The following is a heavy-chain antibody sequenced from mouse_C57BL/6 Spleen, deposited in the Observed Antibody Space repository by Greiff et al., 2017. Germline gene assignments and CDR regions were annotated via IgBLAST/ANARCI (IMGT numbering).Heavy chain of an antibody. CDR2: ISSGSSTI. J-gene: IGHJ2*01. V-gene: IGHV5-17*01. D-gene: IGHD2-1*01. CDR1: GFTFSDYG. CDR3: ARGNYGIFFDY. Sequence: EVKLMESGGGLVKPGGSLKLSCAASGFTFSDYGMHWVRQAPEKGLEWVAYISSGSSTIYYADTVKGRFTISRDNAKNTLFLQMTSLRSEDTAMYYCARGNYGIFFDYWGQGTTLTVSS.